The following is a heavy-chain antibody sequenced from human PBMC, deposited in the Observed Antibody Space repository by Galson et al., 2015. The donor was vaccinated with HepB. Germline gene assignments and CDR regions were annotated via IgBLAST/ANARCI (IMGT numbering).Heavy chain of an antibody. Sequence: SETLSLTCTVSGGSISSSTYYWTWIRQPPGKGLEWIGRIFYSGSADDNSSLKSRVTISVDTTKNQFSLKLSSVTAADTAVYYCARQRGVRYSSGWYHDYWGQGTLVTVSS. D-gene: IGHD6-19*01. CDR2: IFYSGSA. J-gene: IGHJ4*02. CDR3: ARQRGVRYSSGWYHDY. V-gene: IGHV4-39*01. CDR1: GGSISSSTYY.